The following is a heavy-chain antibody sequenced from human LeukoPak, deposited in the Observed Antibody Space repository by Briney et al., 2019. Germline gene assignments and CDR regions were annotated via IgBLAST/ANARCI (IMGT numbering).Heavy chain of an antibody. CDR3: AKDQGDWNDVYFDY. CDR2: ISYDGSNK. Sequence: GRSLRLSCAASGFTFSSYGMHWVRQAPGKGLEWVAVISYDGSNKYYADSVKGRFTISRDNSKNTLYLQMSSLRAEDTAVYYCAKDQGDWNDVYFDYWGQGTLVTVSS. V-gene: IGHV3-30*18. CDR1: GFTFSSYG. J-gene: IGHJ4*02. D-gene: IGHD1-1*01.